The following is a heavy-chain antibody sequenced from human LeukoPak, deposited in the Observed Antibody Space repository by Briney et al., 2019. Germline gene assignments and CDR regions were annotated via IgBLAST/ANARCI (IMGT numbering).Heavy chain of an antibody. CDR1: GFTFTNYA. V-gene: IGHV3-23*01. J-gene: IGHJ5*01. Sequence: HPGGSLRLSCAASGFTFTNYAMSWVRQAPGKGLEWVSGISGSGGNTYYADSVKGRFTISRDNSKNTLYLQMNSPRPEDTAVYYCAKDLRAFHWSHDNWFDSWGQGTLVTVSS. D-gene: IGHD3-9*01. CDR2: ISGSGGNT. CDR3: AKDLRAFHWSHDNWFDS.